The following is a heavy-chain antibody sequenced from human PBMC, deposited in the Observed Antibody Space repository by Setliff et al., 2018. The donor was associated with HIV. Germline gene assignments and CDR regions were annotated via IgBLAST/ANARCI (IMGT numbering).Heavy chain of an antibody. Sequence: SETLSLTCTVSGGSISSYYWSWIRQPPGKGLEWIGYIYYSGSTNYNPSLKSRVTISVDTSKNQFSLKLSSVTAADTAVYYCARGGQWWAFYWFDPWGQGTLVTV. V-gene: IGHV4-59*01. CDR2: IYYSGST. CDR1: GGSISSYY. J-gene: IGHJ5*02. D-gene: IGHD2-15*01. CDR3: ARGGQWWAFYWFDP.